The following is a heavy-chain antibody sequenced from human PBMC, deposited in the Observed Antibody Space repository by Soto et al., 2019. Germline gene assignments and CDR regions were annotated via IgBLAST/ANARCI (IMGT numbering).Heavy chain of an antibody. Sequence: GESLKISCKGSGYSFSSYWIGWVRQISGKGLEWMGIIYPGDSDTRYSPSFQGQVTISADKSISTAYLQWSSLKASDTAMYYCATSSITTRPTPYYFYYYFMGVWGKGTTVTVSS. CDR2: IYPGDSDT. J-gene: IGHJ6*03. CDR1: GYSFSSYW. V-gene: IGHV5-51*01. CDR3: ATSSITTRPTPYYFYYYFMGV. D-gene: IGHD6-6*01.